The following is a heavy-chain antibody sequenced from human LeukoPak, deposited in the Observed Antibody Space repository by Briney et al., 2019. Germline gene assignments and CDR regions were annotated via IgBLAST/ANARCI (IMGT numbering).Heavy chain of an antibody. CDR3: ARGLGEYYDSSGYRDAFDI. J-gene: IGHJ3*02. CDR1: GFTFSDYY. CDR2: ISSSGSTI. V-gene: IGHV3-11*04. D-gene: IGHD3-22*01. Sequence: PGGSLRLSCAASGFTFSDYYMSWIRQAPGKGLEWVSYISSSGSTIYYADSVKGRFTISRDNAKNSLYLQMNSLRAEDTAVYYCARGLGEYYDSSGYRDAFDIWGQGTMVTVSS.